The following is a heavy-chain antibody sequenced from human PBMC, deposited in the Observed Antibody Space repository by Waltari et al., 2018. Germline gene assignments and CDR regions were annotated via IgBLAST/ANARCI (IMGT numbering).Heavy chain of an antibody. CDR2: ISYDGSNK. Sequence: QVQLVESGGGVVQPGRSLRLSCAASGFTFRSYGMHWVRQAPGKGLEWVAVISYDGSNKYYADSVKGRFTISRDNSKNTLYLQMNSLRAEDTAVYYCAKDDGESAAGFDYWGQGTLVTVSS. CDR3: AKDDGESAAGFDY. D-gene: IGHD6-13*01. CDR1: GFTFRSYG. V-gene: IGHV3-30*18. J-gene: IGHJ4*02.